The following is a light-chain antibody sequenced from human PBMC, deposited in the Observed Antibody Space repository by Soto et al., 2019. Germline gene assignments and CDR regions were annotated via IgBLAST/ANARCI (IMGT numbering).Light chain of an antibody. V-gene: IGLV2-11*01. J-gene: IGLJ2*01. CDR3: CSYAGSYLVV. CDR2: DVS. CDR1: SSDVGGYNY. Sequence: QSALTQPRSVSGSPGQSVTISCTGTSSDVGGYNYVSWYQQHPGKAPKLMIYDVSKRPSGVPDRFSGSKSGNTASLTISGLQAEDEADYYCCSYAGSYLVVFDGGTQLTVL.